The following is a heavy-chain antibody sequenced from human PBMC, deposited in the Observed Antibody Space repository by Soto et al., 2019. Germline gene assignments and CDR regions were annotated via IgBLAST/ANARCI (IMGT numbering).Heavy chain of an antibody. CDR1: GYSFTSYW. CDR3: AIGGYYYYYGMDV. J-gene: IGHJ6*02. D-gene: IGHD3-16*01. Sequence: PGESLKISCKGSGYSFTSYWISWVRQMPGKGLEWMGRIDPSDSYTNYSPSFQGHVTISADRSISTAYLQWSSLKASDTAMYYCAIGGYYYYYGMDVWGQGTTVTVSS. V-gene: IGHV5-10-1*01. CDR2: IDPSDSYT.